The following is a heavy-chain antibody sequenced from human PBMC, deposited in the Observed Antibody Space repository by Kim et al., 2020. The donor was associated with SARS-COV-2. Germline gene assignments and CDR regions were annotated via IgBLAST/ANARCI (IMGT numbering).Heavy chain of an antibody. V-gene: IGHV4-39*07. Sequence: SETLSLTCTVSGGSISSSSYYWGWIRQPPGKGLEWIGSIYYSGSTYYNPSLKSRVTISVDTSKNQFSLKLSSVTAADTAVYYCARVFDGSGRADFDYWGQGTLVTVSS. J-gene: IGHJ4*02. CDR3: ARVFDGSGRADFDY. CDR1: GGSISSSSYY. CDR2: IYYSGST. D-gene: IGHD3-10*01.